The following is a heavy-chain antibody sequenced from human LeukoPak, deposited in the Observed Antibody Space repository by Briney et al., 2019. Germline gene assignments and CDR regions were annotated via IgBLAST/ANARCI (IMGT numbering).Heavy chain of an antibody. D-gene: IGHD6-19*01. V-gene: IGHV4-39*01. CDR1: GGSISSSSYY. J-gene: IGHJ4*02. Sequence: SETLSLTCTVSGGSISSSSYYWGWIRQPPGKGLEWIGSIYYSGSTYYNPSLKSRVTISVDTSKNQFSLKLSSVTAADTAAYYCARRGTMTVAGTRDFDYWGQGTLVTVSS. CDR2: IYYSGST. CDR3: ARRGTMTVAGTRDFDY.